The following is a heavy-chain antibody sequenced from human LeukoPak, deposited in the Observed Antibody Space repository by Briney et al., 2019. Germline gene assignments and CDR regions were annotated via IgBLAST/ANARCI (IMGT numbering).Heavy chain of an antibody. CDR1: GYTFTSYY. CDR3: ARVIAVYDAFDI. CDR2: INPNSGGT. J-gene: IGHJ3*02. V-gene: IGHV1-2*02. D-gene: IGHD6-19*01. Sequence: ASVKVSCKASGYTFTSYYMHWVRQAPGQGLEWMGWINPNSGGTNYAQKFQGRVTMTRDTSISTAYMELSRLRSDDTAVYYCARVIAVYDAFDIWGQGTMVTVSS.